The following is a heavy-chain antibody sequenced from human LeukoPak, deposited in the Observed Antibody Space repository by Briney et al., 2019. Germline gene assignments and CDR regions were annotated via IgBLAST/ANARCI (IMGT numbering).Heavy chain of an antibody. J-gene: IGHJ4*02. D-gene: IGHD6-13*01. CDR1: GGSFSDYY. CDR3: SSGWYLI. V-gene: IGHV4-34*01. Sequence: SETLSLTCAVYGGSFSDYYWSWIRQPPGKGLQWIGEINHSGSTNYNPSLKSRVTISVDTSKNQFSLKLSSVTAADTAVYYCSSGWYLIWGQGTLVTVSS. CDR2: INHSGST.